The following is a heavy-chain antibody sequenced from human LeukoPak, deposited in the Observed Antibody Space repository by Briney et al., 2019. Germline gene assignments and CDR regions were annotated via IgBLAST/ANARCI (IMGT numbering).Heavy chain of an antibody. CDR2: IKQDGSEQ. Sequence: GGSLRLSCAASGFTFSSYWMSWLRQAPGKGLEWVANIKQDGSEQYCVHSVKGRFTISRDNAKNSLYLQINSLRAEDTAVYYCARAPGVVPAAYGYWGQGTLVTVSS. CDR3: ARAPGVVPAAYGY. J-gene: IGHJ4*02. CDR1: GFTFSSYW. V-gene: IGHV3-7*01. D-gene: IGHD2-2*01.